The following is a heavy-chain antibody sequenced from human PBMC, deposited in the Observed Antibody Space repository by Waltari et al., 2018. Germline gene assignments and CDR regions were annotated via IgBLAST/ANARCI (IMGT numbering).Heavy chain of an antibody. CDR1: GFTLATYG. D-gene: IGHD2-21*01. CDR2: VSYDGRNK. Sequence: QVHLEESGGGVVQPGRSLTLSCAASGFTLATYGMHWVRQAPGKGLGWVAGVSYDGRNKFYGGSMKGRFTISRDNSKNTVFLQMNSLSAEDSAVYFCARELPASAVVALDLWGQGTMVTVSS. CDR3: ARELPASAVVALDL. V-gene: IGHV3-30*03. J-gene: IGHJ3*01.